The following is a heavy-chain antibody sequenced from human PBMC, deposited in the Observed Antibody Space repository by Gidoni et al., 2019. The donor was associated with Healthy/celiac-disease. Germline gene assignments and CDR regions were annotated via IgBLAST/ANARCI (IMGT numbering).Heavy chain of an antibody. Sequence: EVQLVESGGGLVQPGRSLRLSCAASGFTFDDYAMHWVRQAPGKGLEWVSGISWNSGSIGYADSVKGRFTISRDNAKNSLYLQMNSLRAEDTALYYCAKDSAPSLDSSFDYWGQGTLVTVSS. CDR3: AKDSAPSLDSSFDY. CDR1: GFTFDDYA. J-gene: IGHJ4*02. D-gene: IGHD3-22*01. CDR2: ISWNSGSI. V-gene: IGHV3-9*01.